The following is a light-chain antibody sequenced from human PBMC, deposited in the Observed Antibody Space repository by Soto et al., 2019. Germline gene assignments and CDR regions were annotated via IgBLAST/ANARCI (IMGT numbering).Light chain of an antibody. V-gene: IGKV3-20*01. CDR3: QQYGSSPT. Sequence: EIVLTQSPGTLSLFPGERATLSCRASQSLTTSYFAWYQQQPRQAPRLLIDGASSRATIIPDRFSGSGSGKYFTLTISRLEPEDFAMYYRQQYGSSPTFGQGTRLEIK. CDR1: QSLTTSY. CDR2: GAS. J-gene: IGKJ5*01.